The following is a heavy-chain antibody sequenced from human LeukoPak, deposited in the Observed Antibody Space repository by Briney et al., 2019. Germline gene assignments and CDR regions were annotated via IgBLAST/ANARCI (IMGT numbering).Heavy chain of an antibody. D-gene: IGHD3-3*01. J-gene: IGHJ6*03. CDR1: GGSISSSSYY. V-gene: IGHV4-39*07. CDR2: IYYSGST. CDR3: ARREEGYVTIFGVAYYYYYMDV. Sequence: PSETLSLTCTVSGGSISSSSYYWGWIRQPPGKGLEWIGSIYYSGSTYYNPSLKSRVTISVDTSKNQFSLKLSSVTAADTAVYYCARREEGYVTIFGVAYYYYYMDVWGKGTTVTVSS.